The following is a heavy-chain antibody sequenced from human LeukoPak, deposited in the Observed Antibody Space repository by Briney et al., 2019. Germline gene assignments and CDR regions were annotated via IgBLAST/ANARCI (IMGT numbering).Heavy chain of an antibody. CDR3: ARVAGQDSSSYNLPFDY. D-gene: IGHD6-13*01. CDR2: INPSGGST. J-gene: IGHJ4*02. Sequence: GASVKVSCKASGYTFTSYYMHWVRQAPGQGLEWMGIINPSGGSTSYAQKFQGRVTMTRDTSTSTVYMELSSLRSEDTAVYYGARVAGQDSSSYNLPFDYWGQGTLVTVSS. CDR1: GYTFTSYY. V-gene: IGHV1-46*01.